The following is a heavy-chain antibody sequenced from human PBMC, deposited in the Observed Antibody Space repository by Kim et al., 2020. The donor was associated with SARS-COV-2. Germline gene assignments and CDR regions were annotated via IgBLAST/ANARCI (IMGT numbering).Heavy chain of an antibody. J-gene: IGHJ4*02. V-gene: IGHV3-74*01. CDR1: GFTFSMYW. Sequence: GGSLRLSCAVSGFTFSMYWMHWVRQVPGKGLMWVSYINTDGSSTSYADSVKGRFTISRDNAKNTLDLQMNSLRAEDTAVYYCARVGYSSYVAYWGQGTLVTVSS. D-gene: IGHD4-4*01. CDR3: ARVGYSSYVAY. CDR2: INTDGSST.